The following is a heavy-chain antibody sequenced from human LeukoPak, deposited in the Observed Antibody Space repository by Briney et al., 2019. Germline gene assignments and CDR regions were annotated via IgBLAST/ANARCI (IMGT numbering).Heavy chain of an antibody. J-gene: IGHJ5*02. Sequence: ASVKVSCKASGYTFTSYDINWVRQAPGQGVEGMGWMNPNSGNTVYAQKFQGRVTINRNRSISTAYMELSSLRSEDTAVYYCARGGGYYYDSSGYSNWFDPWGQGTLVTVSS. CDR1: GYTFTSYD. CDR3: ARGGGYYYDSSGYSNWFDP. D-gene: IGHD3-22*01. V-gene: IGHV1-8*03. CDR2: MNPNSGNT.